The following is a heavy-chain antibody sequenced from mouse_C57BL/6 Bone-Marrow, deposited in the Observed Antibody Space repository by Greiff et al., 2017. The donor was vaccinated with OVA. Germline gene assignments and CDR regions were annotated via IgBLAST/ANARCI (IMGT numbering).Heavy chain of an antibody. CDR2: FYPGSGSI. Sequence: QVQLKESGAELVKPGASVKLSCKASGYTFTEYTIHWVKQRSGQGLAWIGWFYPGSGSIKYNEKFKDKSTLTADKSSSTVYMELSRLTSEDSAVYFCARHSAYYSNYEFAYWGQGTLVTVSA. J-gene: IGHJ3*01. CDR3: ARHSAYYSNYEFAY. D-gene: IGHD2-5*01. V-gene: IGHV1-62-2*01. CDR1: GYTFTEYT.